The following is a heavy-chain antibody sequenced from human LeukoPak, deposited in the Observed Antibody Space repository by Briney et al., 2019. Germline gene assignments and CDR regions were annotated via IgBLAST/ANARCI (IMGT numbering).Heavy chain of an antibody. CDR3: ARASPSGDYVGRFYYYYYYMDV. CDR2: IYYSGST. V-gene: IGHV4-59*01. J-gene: IGHJ6*03. Sequence: PSETLSLTCTVSGGSISSYYWSWIRQPPGKGLEWIGYIYYSGSTNYNPSLKSRVTISVDTSKNQFSLKLSSVTAADTAVYYCARASPSGDYVGRFYYYYYYMDVWGKGTTVTVSS. CDR1: GGSISSYY. D-gene: IGHD4-17*01.